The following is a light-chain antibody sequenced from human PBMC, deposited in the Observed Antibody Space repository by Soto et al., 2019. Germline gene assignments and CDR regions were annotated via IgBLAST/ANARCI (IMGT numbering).Light chain of an antibody. Sequence: EIVLTQSPGTLSLSPGERVTLSCRASQSVSSNYLAWYQQKPGQAPRLLIYGASSRATGIPDRFSGSGSGTDFTLTISRLEPEDFAVFYCQQYGGSPGTFGQGTKVEIK. CDR3: QQYGGSPGT. CDR2: GAS. V-gene: IGKV3-20*01. J-gene: IGKJ1*01. CDR1: QSVSSNY.